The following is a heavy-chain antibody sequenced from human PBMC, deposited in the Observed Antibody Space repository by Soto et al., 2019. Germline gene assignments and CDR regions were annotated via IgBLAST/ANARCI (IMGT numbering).Heavy chain of an antibody. V-gene: IGHV1-18*01. D-gene: IGHD6-13*01. Sequence: QVRLVQSGAEVKKPGASVRVSCKASGYTFTSYGISWVRQAPGQGLEWMGWISAYNGNTNYAQSLQGRVTMTTDTSTTTAYMELRILKSDDTAVYYCARVSPSSRAAEPWGQGTLVTVS. CDR3: ARVSPSSRAAEP. CDR1: GYTFTSYG. CDR2: ISAYNGNT. J-gene: IGHJ4*02.